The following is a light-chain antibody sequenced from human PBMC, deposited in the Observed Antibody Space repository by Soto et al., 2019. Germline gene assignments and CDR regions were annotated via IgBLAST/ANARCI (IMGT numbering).Light chain of an antibody. J-gene: IGKJ1*01. CDR1: QSISGT. Sequence: EIVMTQSPATVSVSPGGRATLSCRASQSISGTLACYQQKPGQAPRLLIYGASTRATGFPARFSGSGSGTDFTLTISSLQSEDFAVYYCQQYDNWPWTFGQGTKVDIK. CDR3: QQYDNWPWT. V-gene: IGKV3-15*01. CDR2: GAS.